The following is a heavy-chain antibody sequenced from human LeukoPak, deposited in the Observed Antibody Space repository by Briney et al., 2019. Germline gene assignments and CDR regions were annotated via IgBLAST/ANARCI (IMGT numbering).Heavy chain of an antibody. D-gene: IGHD3-10*01. V-gene: IGHV3-43*02. CDR1: GFTFSSYS. CDR3: AKGVPYGSGSYYNPKYYYYMDV. Sequence: GGSLRLSCAASGFTFSSYSMNWVRQAPGKGLEWVSLISGDGGSTYYADSVKGRFTISRDNSKNSLSLQMNSLRTEDTALYYCAKGVPYGSGSYYNPKYYYYMDVWGKGTTVTVSS. CDR2: ISGDGGST. J-gene: IGHJ6*03.